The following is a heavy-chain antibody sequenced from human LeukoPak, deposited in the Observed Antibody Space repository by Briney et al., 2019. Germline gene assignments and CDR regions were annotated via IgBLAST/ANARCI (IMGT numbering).Heavy chain of an antibody. D-gene: IGHD3-10*01. CDR1: GYTFTSYG. V-gene: IGHV1-18*01. Sequence: ASVKVSCKASGYTFTSYGISWVRQAPGQGLEWMGWISAYNGNTNYAQKLQGRVTMTTDTSTSTAYMELRSLRSDDTAVYYCARKYYYGSGSYSYYFDYWGQGTLVTGSS. J-gene: IGHJ4*02. CDR3: ARKYYYGSGSYSYYFDY. CDR2: ISAYNGNT.